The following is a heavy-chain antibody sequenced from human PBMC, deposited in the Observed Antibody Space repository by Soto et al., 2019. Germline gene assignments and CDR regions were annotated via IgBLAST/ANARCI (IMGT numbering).Heavy chain of an antibody. V-gene: IGHV3-23*01. J-gene: IGHJ4*02. Sequence: GGSLRLSCAASGFSFSSYAMSWVRQAPAKGLEWVSVIRGSGTRTYYADSVKGRFTISRDNSKNTLYLQMNGLRADDTAVYYCARDGFYDGSDSYNYFEYWGQGTMVTVSS. D-gene: IGHD3-22*01. CDR3: ARDGFYDGSDSYNYFEY. CDR1: GFSFSSYA. CDR2: IRGSGTRT.